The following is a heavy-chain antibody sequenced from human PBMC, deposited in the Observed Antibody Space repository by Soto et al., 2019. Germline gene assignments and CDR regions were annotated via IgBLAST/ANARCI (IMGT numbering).Heavy chain of an antibody. CDR3: AKGFVDYGDYENFYYYGMDV. D-gene: IGHD4-17*01. J-gene: IGHJ6*02. CDR1: GFTFTSSG. CDR2: ISYDGNYK. V-gene: IGHV3-30*18. Sequence: GGFLRLSCAASGFTFTSSGMHWVRQAPGKGLEWVAVISYDGNYKYYGRSVKGRFTISRDNSDNMYLQMSSLIAEDTAVYYCAKGFVDYGDYENFYYYGMDVWGQGTTVTVSS.